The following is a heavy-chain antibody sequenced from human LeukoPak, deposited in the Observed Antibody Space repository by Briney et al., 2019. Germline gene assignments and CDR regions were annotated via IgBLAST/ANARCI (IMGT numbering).Heavy chain of an antibody. CDR3: ARHSYLTGYYMAFDI. J-gene: IGHJ3*02. Sequence: SETLSLTCAVSGDSISSSNWWSWVRQPPGKGLEWIGEIYHGGSPNYNPSLKSRVTISVDKSKNQFSLKLSSVTAADTAVYYCARHSYLTGYYMAFDIWGQGTMVTVSS. CDR2: IYHGGSP. V-gene: IGHV4-4*02. CDR1: GDSISSSNW. D-gene: IGHD3-9*01.